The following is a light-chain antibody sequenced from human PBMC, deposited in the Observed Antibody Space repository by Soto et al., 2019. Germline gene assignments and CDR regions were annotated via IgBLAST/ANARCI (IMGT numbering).Light chain of an antibody. CDR2: GAS. CDR3: QQYNLWPPET. CDR1: QSIRSN. Sequence: EIVMTQSPPILSVSPGERAALSCRASQSIRSNLAWYQQKPGQAPRLLIYGASTRATGIPARFSGSGSGTEFILTISSLQSEDSAVYYCQQYNLWPPETFGQGTKVDIK. J-gene: IGKJ1*01. V-gene: IGKV3D-15*01.